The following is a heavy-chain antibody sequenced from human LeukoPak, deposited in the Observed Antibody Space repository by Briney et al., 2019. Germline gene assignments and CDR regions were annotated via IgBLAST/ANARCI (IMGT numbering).Heavy chain of an antibody. CDR1: GYSFTSYW. J-gene: IGHJ4*02. Sequence: GESLKISCKVSGYSFTSYWIGWVRQMPGEGLEWMGIIYPGDSDTRYSPSFQGQVTISADKSISTAYLQWSSLKASDTAMYYCARPFSDYSIDYWGQGTLVTVSS. CDR3: ARPFSDYSIDY. CDR2: IYPGDSDT. D-gene: IGHD2-15*01. V-gene: IGHV5-51*01.